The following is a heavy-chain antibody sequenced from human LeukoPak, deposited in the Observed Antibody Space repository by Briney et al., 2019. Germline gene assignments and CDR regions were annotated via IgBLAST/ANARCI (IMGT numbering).Heavy chain of an antibody. CDR1: GFTFSNFW. Sequence: PGGSLRLSCAASGFTFSNFWMHWVRQAPGKGLVWVSRINSDGSITQYADSVKGRFTISRDNAKNTLFLQMNSLRVEDTAAYYCARGPDHGGSYYHDWGQGSPVIVSS. J-gene: IGHJ4*02. CDR3: ARGPDHGGSYYHD. CDR2: INSDGSIT. V-gene: IGHV3-74*01. D-gene: IGHD1-26*01.